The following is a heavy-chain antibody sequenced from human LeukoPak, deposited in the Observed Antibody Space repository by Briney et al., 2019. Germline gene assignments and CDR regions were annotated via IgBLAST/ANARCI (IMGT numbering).Heavy chain of an antibody. CDR3: AREHSSSFRKSDAFDI. Sequence: ASVKVSCKASGYTFTSYGISWVRQAPGQGLEWMGWISAYNGNTNYAQKLQGRVTMTTDTSTSTAYMELRSLRSDDTAVYYCAREHSSSFRKSDAFDIWGQGTMVTVSS. D-gene: IGHD6-6*01. CDR1: GYTFTSYG. J-gene: IGHJ3*02. V-gene: IGHV1-18*01. CDR2: ISAYNGNT.